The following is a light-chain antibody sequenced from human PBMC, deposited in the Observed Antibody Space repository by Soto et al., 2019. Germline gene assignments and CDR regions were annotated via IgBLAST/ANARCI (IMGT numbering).Light chain of an antibody. V-gene: IGLV2-14*01. J-gene: IGLJ2*01. Sequence: QSALTQPASVSGSPGQSITISCTGTSSDVGGYNYVSWYQQHPGKAPKLMIYDVSNRPSGVSNRVSGSKSGNTASLTISGLQAEDEADYYCSSYTSSSTRVLGGGTTLTVL. CDR3: SSYTSSSTRV. CDR1: SSDVGGYNY. CDR2: DVS.